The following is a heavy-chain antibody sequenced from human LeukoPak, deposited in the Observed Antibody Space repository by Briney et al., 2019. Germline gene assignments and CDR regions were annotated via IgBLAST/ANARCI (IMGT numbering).Heavy chain of an antibody. CDR1: GFTFRNYW. CDR2: IKQDGSDK. V-gene: IGHV3-7*01. J-gene: IGHJ3*02. Sequence: GGSLRLSCAASGFTFRNYWMSWVRQAPGKGLEWVANIKQDGSDKYYVDSVKGRFTISRDNAKNSLYLQMNSLRAEDTAVYYCARDTQDAFDIWGQGTMVTVSS. CDR3: ARDTQDAFDI.